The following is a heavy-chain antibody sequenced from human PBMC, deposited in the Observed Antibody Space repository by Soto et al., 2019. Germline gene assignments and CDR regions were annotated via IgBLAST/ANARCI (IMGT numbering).Heavy chain of an antibody. CDR3: AREWRTGTTGLDY. D-gene: IGHD1-7*01. Sequence: PSETLSLTCTVSGGSISSYYWSWIRQPPGKGLEWIGYIYYSGSTNYNPSLKSRVTISVDTSKNQFSLKLSSVTAADTAVYYCAREWRTGTTGLDYWGQGTLVTVS. V-gene: IGHV4-59*01. CDR2: IYYSGST. CDR1: GGSISSYY. J-gene: IGHJ4*02.